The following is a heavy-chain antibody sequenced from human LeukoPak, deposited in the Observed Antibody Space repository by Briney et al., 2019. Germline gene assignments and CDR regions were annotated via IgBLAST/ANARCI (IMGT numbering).Heavy chain of an antibody. J-gene: IGHJ4*02. CDR1: GYPFSRHA. D-gene: IGHD3-10*01. V-gene: IGHV1-3*01. Sequence: ASVKVSCKASGYPFSRHAIHWVRQAPGQRLEWMGWINSGNGKTKYSQKFQGRVTITRDTSASTAYMELTSLTAEDTAVYYCARDRGRILWFGEFDYWGQGTLVSVSS. CDR2: INSGNGKT. CDR3: ARDRGRILWFGEFDY.